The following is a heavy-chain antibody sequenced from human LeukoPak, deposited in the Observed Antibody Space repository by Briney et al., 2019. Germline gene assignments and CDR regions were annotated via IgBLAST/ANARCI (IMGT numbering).Heavy chain of an antibody. CDR1: GGAISSYY. CDR2: IYYSGST. D-gene: IGHD3-22*01. V-gene: IGHV4-59*01. J-gene: IGHJ4*02. Sequence: SETLSLTCTGSGGAISSYYWSWIRQPPGQGLEWIGYIYYSGSTNYNPSLKSRVTISVDTSKNQFSLKLSSVTAADTAVYYCARGRWLMRDYWGQGTLVTVSS. CDR3: ARGRWLMRDY.